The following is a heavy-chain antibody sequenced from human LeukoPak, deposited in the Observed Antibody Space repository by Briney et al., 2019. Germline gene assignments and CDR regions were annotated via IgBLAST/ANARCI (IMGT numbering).Heavy chain of an antibody. Sequence: PGGSLRLSCAASGFTFSSYAMHWVRQAPGKGLEWVAVISYDGSNKHYADSVKGRFTISRDNSKNTLYLQMNSLRAEDTAVYYCASTRMGGITGSEDYWGQGTLVTVSS. V-gene: IGHV3-30-3*01. CDR3: ASTRMGGITGSEDY. D-gene: IGHD1-20*01. J-gene: IGHJ4*02. CDR1: GFTFSSYA. CDR2: ISYDGSNK.